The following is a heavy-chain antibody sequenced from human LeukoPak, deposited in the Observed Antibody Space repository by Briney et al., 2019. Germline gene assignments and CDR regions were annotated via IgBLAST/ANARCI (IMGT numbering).Heavy chain of an antibody. CDR1: RFINNNYW. V-gene: IGHV3-74*01. CDR2: INSDGSNT. D-gene: IGHD7-27*01. CDR3: VRDLLYGTGDQRFDF. Sequence: GVSVTLSCAASRFINNNYWMHWLPQAPGKGLEWVSHINSDGSNTDYADSVKGRVTNSRDNHSNMLYQQTSALGVEHWDVFLCVRDLLYGTGDQRFDFWGQGTLVTVSS. J-gene: IGHJ4*02.